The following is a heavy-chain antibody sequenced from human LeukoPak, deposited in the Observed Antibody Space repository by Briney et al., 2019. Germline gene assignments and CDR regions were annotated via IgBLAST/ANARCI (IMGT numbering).Heavy chain of an antibody. CDR2: ISSDGNTA. CDR3: VKARGYCSTSSCFLEY. Sequence: GGSLRLSCSASGFILSSYPIHWVRQAPGMGLEYVTAISSDGNTAYYADSVKGRFTISRDNSKNTLFLQMSSLRPEDTAVYYCVKARGYCSTSSCFLEYWGQGTLVTVSS. V-gene: IGHV3-64D*06. J-gene: IGHJ1*01. D-gene: IGHD2-2*01. CDR1: GFILSSYP.